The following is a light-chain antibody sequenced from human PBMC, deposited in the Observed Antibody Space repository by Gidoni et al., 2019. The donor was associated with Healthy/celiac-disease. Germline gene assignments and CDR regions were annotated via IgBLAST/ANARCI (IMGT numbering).Light chain of an antibody. J-gene: IGKJ5*01. Sequence: DIQFTQVPSFLSASVGDGVTIPCRASQGISSYLAWYQQQPGKAPKLLIYAASTLQSGVPSRFSGSGSGTEFTLTISSLQPEDFATYYCQQVNSYGITFGQGTRLEIK. CDR2: AAS. V-gene: IGKV1-9*01. CDR3: QQVNSYGIT. CDR1: QGISSY.